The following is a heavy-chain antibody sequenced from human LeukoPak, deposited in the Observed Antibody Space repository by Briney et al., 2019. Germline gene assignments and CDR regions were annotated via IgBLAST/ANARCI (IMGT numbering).Heavy chain of an antibody. J-gene: IGHJ4*02. CDR1: AFIFSGHW. V-gene: IGHV3-53*01. Sequence: GGSLRLSCEGSAFIFSGHWMNWVRQAPGKGLEWVSVIYSGGSTYYADSVKGRFTISRDNSKNTLYLQMNSLRAEDTAVYYCARGRASSYWGQGTLVTVSS. CDR3: ARGRASSY. CDR2: IYSGGST.